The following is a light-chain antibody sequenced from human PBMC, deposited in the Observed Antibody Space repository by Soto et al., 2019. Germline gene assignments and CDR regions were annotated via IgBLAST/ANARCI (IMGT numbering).Light chain of an antibody. CDR3: CSYAGSSTYV. Sequence: QSVLTQPASGSGSHGQSSSISSTRTSSDVGSYNLVSWYQQHPGKAPKLMIYEGSKRPSGVSNRFSGSKSGNTASLTISGLQAEDEADYYCCSYAGSSTYVFGTGTKVTVL. CDR1: SSDVGSYNL. J-gene: IGLJ1*01. V-gene: IGLV2-23*01. CDR2: EGS.